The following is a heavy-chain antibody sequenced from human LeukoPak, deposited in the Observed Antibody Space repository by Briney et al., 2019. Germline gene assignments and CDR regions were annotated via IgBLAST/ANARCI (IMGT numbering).Heavy chain of an antibody. CDR2: SYSGGSS. CDR1: GFTVSTNY. V-gene: IGHV3-53*01. J-gene: IGHJ4*02. Sequence: GGSLRLSCAASGFTVSTNYMSWVRQAPGKGLEWVSVSYSGGSSYYADSVKGRFTISRDNAKNSLYLQMNSLRAEDTAVYYCARGYTYGYWGQGTLATVSS. CDR3: ARGYTYGY. D-gene: IGHD4-17*01.